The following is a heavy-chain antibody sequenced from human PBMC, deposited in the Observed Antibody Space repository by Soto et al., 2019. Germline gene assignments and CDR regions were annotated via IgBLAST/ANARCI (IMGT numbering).Heavy chain of an antibody. J-gene: IGHJ4*02. Sequence: GGSLRLSCAASGFTFSSYAMSWVRQAPGKGLEWVSAISGSGGSKYYAGSVKGRFTISRDNSKNTLYLQMNSLRAEDTAVYYCARSSFGGVIDYFDFWGQGTLVTVSS. CDR2: ISGSGGSK. D-gene: IGHD3-16*02. CDR3: ARSSFGGVIDYFDF. V-gene: IGHV3-23*01. CDR1: GFTFSSYA.